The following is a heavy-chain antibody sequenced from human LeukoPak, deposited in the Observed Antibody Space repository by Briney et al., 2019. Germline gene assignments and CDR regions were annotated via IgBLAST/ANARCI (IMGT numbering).Heavy chain of an antibody. CDR1: GYTFTGYY. D-gene: IGHD3/OR15-3a*01. Sequence: ASVKVYCKASGYTFTGYYMHWVRHAPGQGLEWMGWINPNSGGTNYAQKFQGRVTMTRDTSISTAYMELSRLRSDDTAVYYCARDPGDWAYYFDYWGQGTLVTVSS. J-gene: IGHJ4*02. CDR2: INPNSGGT. V-gene: IGHV1-2*02. CDR3: ARDPGDWAYYFDY.